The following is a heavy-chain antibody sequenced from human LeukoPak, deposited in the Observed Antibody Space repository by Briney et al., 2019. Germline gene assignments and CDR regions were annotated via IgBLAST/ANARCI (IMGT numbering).Heavy chain of an antibody. V-gene: IGHV3-23*01. J-gene: IGHJ4*02. CDR2: ISGSGGST. Sequence: PGGSLRLSCAASGFTFSSYDMSWVRQAPGKGLEWVSAISGSGGSTYYADCVKGRFTISRDNSKKSLYLQMNSLRAEDTVVYHCASPPRGFGELRTAYYFDYCGQGTLVTVSS. CDR3: ASPPRGFGELRTAYYFDY. D-gene: IGHD3-10*01. CDR1: GFTFSSYD.